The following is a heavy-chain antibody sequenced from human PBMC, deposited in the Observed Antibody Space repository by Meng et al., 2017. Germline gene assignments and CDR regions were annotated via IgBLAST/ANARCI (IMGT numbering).Heavy chain of an antibody. CDR3: AKDDAFDI. CDR1: GFTFDDYA. CDR2: ISWNSGSI. J-gene: IGHJ3*02. Sequence: SLKISCAASGFTFDDYAMHWVRQAPGKGLEWVLGISWNSGSIGYADSVKGRFTISRDNAKNSLYLQMNSLRAEDTALYYCAKDDAFDIWGQGTMVTVSS. V-gene: IGHV3-9*01.